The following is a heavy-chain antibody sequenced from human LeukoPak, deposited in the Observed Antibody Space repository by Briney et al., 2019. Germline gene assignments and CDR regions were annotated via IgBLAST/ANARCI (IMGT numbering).Heavy chain of an antibody. J-gene: IGHJ5*02. CDR2: IYHRGST. CDR3: ASTASIAVAGTA. CDR1: GGSISSGGYS. D-gene: IGHD6-19*01. V-gene: IGHV4-30-2*01. Sequence: PSQTLSLTCAVSGGSISSGGYSWSWIRQPPGKGLEWIGYIYHRGSTYYNPSLKTRVTISLDRSKNQFSLKLSSVTAADTAVYYCASTASIAVAGTAWGQGTLVTVSS.